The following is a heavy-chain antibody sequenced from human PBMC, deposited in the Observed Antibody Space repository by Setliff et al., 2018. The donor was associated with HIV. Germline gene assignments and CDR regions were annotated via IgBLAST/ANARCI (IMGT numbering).Heavy chain of an antibody. CDR3: VRDRELRTTRSLDF. J-gene: IGHJ4*02. CDR2: ISPDNGNT. Sequence: ASVKVSCKASGYIFLNYDITYVRQAPGQGLEWMGWISPDNGNTNYAQKIEGRVILTTDKSTNTVEMELRSLRSDDTAVYYCVRDRELRTTRSLDFWGPGTLVTVAS. CDR1: GYIFLNYD. D-gene: IGHD1-1*01. V-gene: IGHV1-18*04.